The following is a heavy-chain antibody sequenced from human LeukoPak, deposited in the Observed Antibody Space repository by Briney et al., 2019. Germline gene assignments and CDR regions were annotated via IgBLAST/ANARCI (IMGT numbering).Heavy chain of an antibody. CDR2: IYHSGST. CDR3: ARTTSNGYYYYIDV. V-gene: IGHV4-38-2*01. Sequence: SETLSLTCAVSGYSMSSDYDWGWIRQPPAKGLEWIGSIYHSGSTYYNPSLKSRVTISVDTSKNQFSLKLSSVTAADTAVYYCARTTSNGYYYYIDVWGKGTTVTVSS. CDR1: GYSMSSDYD. D-gene: IGHD2-8*01. J-gene: IGHJ6*03.